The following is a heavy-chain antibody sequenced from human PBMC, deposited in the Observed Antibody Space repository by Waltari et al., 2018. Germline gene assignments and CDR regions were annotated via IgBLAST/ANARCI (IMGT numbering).Heavy chain of an antibody. V-gene: IGHV5-51*01. CDR1: GYTFATYW. Sequence: EVQLVQSGAEVKKPGESLKISCKGSGYTFATYWIGWVRQMPGKGLEWMEIIYPCNSETRNSPSCQGQCTSSADKSISTAYLQWSSLKASDTAMYYCARQGQPHDGFDIWGQGTMVTVSS. CDR3: ARQGQPHDGFDI. J-gene: IGHJ3*02. CDR2: IYPCNSET.